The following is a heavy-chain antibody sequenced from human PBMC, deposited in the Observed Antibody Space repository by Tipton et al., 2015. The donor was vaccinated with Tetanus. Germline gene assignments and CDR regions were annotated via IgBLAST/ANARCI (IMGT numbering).Heavy chain of an antibody. Sequence: LRLSCTVSDESISSSSYYWGWIRHHPGRGLEWIASISNSGTSYNNPSFRSRVTISVDTSQKQISLKVNSVTAADTAVYYCARDRGVRGGYYYYHGMDVWGQGTTVTVSS. CDR2: ISNSGTS. D-gene: IGHD3-10*01. CDR1: DESISSSSYY. V-gene: IGHV4-39*07. CDR3: ARDRGVRGGYYYYHGMDV. J-gene: IGHJ6*02.